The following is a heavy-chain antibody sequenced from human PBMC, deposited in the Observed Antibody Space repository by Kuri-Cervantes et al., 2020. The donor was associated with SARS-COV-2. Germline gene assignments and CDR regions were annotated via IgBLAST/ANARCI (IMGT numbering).Heavy chain of an antibody. J-gene: IGHJ6*03. Sequence: ASVKVSCKVSGNTLTELPLHWVCQAPGKGLEWMGGFDPEQREIIYAQKFQGRVSMTEDTSTDTAYMELSSLRSEDTAVYYCALGYWGSGYPRLYYHMDVWGKGTTVTVSS. CDR2: FDPEQREI. D-gene: IGHD3-22*01. V-gene: IGHV1-24*01. CDR1: GNTLTELP. CDR3: ALGYWGSGYPRLYYHMDV.